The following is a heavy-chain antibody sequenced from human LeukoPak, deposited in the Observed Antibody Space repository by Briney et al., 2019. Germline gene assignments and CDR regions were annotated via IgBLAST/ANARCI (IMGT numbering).Heavy chain of an antibody. CDR3: ARRAWSGYPKPHYYFDY. CDR1: GYSISSGYY. V-gene: IGHV4-38-2*01. CDR2: IYHSGST. J-gene: IGHJ4*02. D-gene: IGHD3-3*01. Sequence: SETLSLTCAVSGYSISSGYYWGWIGQPPGKGLEWIGSIYHSGSTYYNPSLKSRVTISVDTSKNQFSLKLSSVTAADTAVYYCARRAWSGYPKPHYYFDYWGQGTLVTVCS.